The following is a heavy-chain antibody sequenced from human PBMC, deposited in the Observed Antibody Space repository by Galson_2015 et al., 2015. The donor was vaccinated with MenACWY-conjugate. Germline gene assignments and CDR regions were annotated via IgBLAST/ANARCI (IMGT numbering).Heavy chain of an antibody. CDR3: ARRSARLTLGAFDI. J-gene: IGHJ3*02. Sequence: ATLSLTCTVSGGSISSRSYFWGWIRQPPGKGLEWIGTISYSGSTHYNPSLNNRVTVSADTSKNQFSLNVNSVTAADTALYYCARRSARLTLGAFDIWGQGTMVTVSS. D-gene: IGHD4-23*01. CDR1: GGSISSRSYF. V-gene: IGHV4-39*01. CDR2: ISYSGST.